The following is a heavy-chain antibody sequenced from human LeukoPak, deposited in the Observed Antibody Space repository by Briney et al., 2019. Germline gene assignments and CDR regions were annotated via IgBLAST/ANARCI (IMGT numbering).Heavy chain of an antibody. CDR3: ARGPRGPQRVDY. CDR1: GYTFTGYY. CDR2: INPNSGGR. V-gene: IGHV1-2*02. J-gene: IGHJ4*02. Sequence: GASVKVSCKASGYTFTGYYMHWVRQAPGQGLEWMGWINPNSGGRNYAQKFQGRVTMTRDTSLSTGYMELSRLRSDDTAVYYCARGPRGPQRVDYWGQGTLVTVSS.